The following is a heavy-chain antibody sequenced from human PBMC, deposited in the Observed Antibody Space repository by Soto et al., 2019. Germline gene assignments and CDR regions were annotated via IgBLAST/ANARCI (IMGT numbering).Heavy chain of an antibody. Sequence: QVQLVQSGAEVKKPGASVKVSCKASGYTFTSYYMHWVRQAPGQGLEWMGIINPSGGSTSYAQKSQGRVTMTRDTPTSTVYMELSSLRSEDTAVYYCARAFDYIQYYYYGMDVWGQGTTVTVSS. CDR1: GYTFTSYY. D-gene: IGHD4-4*01. J-gene: IGHJ6*02. CDR3: ARAFDYIQYYYYGMDV. V-gene: IGHV1-46*01. CDR2: INPSGGST.